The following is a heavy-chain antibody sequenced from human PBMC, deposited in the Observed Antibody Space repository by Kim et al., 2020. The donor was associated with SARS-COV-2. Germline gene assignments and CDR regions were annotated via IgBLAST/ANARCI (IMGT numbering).Heavy chain of an antibody. D-gene: IGHD2-15*01. Sequence: SVKVSCKASGGTFSSYAISWVRQAPGQGLEWMGGIIPIFGTANYAQKFQGRVTITADESTSTAYMELSSLRSEDTAVYYCARGTEKEIYCSGGSCYMYWGQGTLVTVSS. CDR2: IIPIFGTA. J-gene: IGHJ4*02. CDR3: ARGTEKEIYCSGGSCYMY. V-gene: IGHV1-69*13. CDR1: GGTFSSYA.